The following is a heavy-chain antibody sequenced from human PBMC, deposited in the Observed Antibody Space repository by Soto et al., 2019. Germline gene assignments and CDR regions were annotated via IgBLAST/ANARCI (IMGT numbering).Heavy chain of an antibody. V-gene: IGHV4-61*01. Sequence: SETLSLTCTVSGGSVSSGIYYWSWIRQPPGKGLEWIGYIYYSGSTNYNPSLKSRVTISVDTSKNQFSLKLSSVTAADTAVYYCAREMDSSSSSYYYYYGMDVWGQGTTVTSP. CDR3: AREMDSSSSSYYYYYGMDV. CDR2: IYYSGST. J-gene: IGHJ6*02. CDR1: GGSVSSGIYY. D-gene: IGHD6-6*01.